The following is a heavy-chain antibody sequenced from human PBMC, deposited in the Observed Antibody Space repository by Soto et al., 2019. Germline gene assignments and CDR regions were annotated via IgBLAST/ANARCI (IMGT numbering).Heavy chain of an antibody. V-gene: IGHV3-23*01. CDR1: GFTFSTFA. D-gene: IGHD5-18*01. CDR3: ARGGPRDGYRDLDY. Sequence: SLRLSCAVSGFTFSTFAMTWVRQAPGEGLEWVSTITNSGDSTYYAGSVKGRFTISRDNSKSTLFLQISGLRTEDTALYYCARGGPRDGYRDLDYWGQGTQVTVSS. J-gene: IGHJ4*02. CDR2: ITNSGDST.